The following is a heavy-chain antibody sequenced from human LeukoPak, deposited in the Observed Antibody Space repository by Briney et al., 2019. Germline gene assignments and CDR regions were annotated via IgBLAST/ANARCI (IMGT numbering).Heavy chain of an antibody. J-gene: IGHJ4*02. CDR1: GYTFTSYD. Sequence: GASVKVSCKASGYTFTSYDINWVRQATGQGLEWMGWMNPNSGNTGYAQKFQGRVTMTRNPSISTAYMELSSLRSEDTAVYYCARGTDDYGDYTADYWGQGTLVTVSA. CDR2: MNPNSGNT. D-gene: IGHD4-17*01. V-gene: IGHV1-8*01. CDR3: ARGTDDYGDYTADY.